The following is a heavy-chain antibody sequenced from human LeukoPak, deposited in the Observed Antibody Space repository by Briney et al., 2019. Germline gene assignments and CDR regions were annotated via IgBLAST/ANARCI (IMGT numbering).Heavy chain of an antibody. V-gene: IGHV4-4*07. CDR1: GGSISSYY. Sequence: PSETLSLTCTVSGGSISSYYWSRIRQPAGKGLEWIGRIYTGGSTNYNPSLKSRVTMSVDTSKNQFSLKLSSVTAADTAVYYCAYYDFWSGYFNWGQGTLVTVSS. CDR3: AYYDFWSGYFN. CDR2: IYTGGST. D-gene: IGHD3-3*01. J-gene: IGHJ4*02.